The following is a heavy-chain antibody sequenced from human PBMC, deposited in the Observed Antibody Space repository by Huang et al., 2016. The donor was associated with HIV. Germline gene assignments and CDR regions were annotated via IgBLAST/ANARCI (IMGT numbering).Heavy chain of an antibody. Sequence: QVQLVQSGVAVKKPGASVKVSCKASGYSFTSYGISWVRQAPGQGLGWMGGISAYKVGTKYAQNGQGRGNMTTDTSTSTADMERRSLRSDDTAVYYCARDSPLLGVVIVVVPTAPNAFDIWGQGTMVTVSS. J-gene: IGHJ3*02. D-gene: IGHD2-2*01. V-gene: IGHV1-18*01. CDR2: ISAYKVGT. CDR1: GYSFTSYG. CDR3: ARDSPLLGVVIVVVPTAPNAFDI.